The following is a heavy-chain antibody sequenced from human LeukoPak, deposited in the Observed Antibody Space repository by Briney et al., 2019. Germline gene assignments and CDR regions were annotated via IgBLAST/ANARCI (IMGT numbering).Heavy chain of an antibody. J-gene: IGHJ4*02. V-gene: IGHV3-48*04. Sequence: GGSLRLSCTASGFTFSTYWMNWVRQAPGKGLEWVSYISSSGSTIYYADSVKGRFTISRDNAKNSLYLQMNSLRAEDTAVYYCARGDSGSYYFDYWGQGTLVTVSS. D-gene: IGHD1-26*01. CDR3: ARGDSGSYYFDY. CDR2: ISSSGSTI. CDR1: GFTFSTYW.